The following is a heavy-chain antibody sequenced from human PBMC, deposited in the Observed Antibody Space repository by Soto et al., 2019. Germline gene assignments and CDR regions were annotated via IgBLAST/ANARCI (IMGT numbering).Heavy chain of an antibody. Sequence: ASETLCLTWTVAGGSMISYYWRWIRQHPGKGLEWIGYMFHSGSTNYNPSLKSRVTRSVDKSKNQFSLKLNSVTAADTPVYYSASLPLERKVVGYYFYYFMDVWGKGTTVTVSS. CDR1: GGSMISYY. CDR2: MFHSGST. J-gene: IGHJ6*03. CDR3: ASLPLERKVVGYYFYYFMDV. V-gene: IGHV4-59*08.